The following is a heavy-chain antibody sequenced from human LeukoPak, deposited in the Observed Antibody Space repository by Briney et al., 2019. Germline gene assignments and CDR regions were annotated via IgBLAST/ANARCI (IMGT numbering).Heavy chain of an antibody. Sequence: GESLKISCKGSGYSFTSYWIGWVRQMPGKGLEWMGIIYPSDSDTRYSPSFQGQVTISADKSISTAYLQWSSLKASDTAMYYCARSLRGYCSGGSCYGVVHWYFDLWGRGTLVTVSS. J-gene: IGHJ2*01. CDR2: IYPSDSDT. CDR1: GYSFTSYW. CDR3: ARSLRGYCSGGSCYGVVHWYFDL. V-gene: IGHV5-51*01. D-gene: IGHD2-15*01.